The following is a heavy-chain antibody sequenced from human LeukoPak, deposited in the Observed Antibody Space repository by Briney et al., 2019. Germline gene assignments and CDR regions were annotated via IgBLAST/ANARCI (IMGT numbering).Heavy chain of an antibody. J-gene: IGHJ4*02. D-gene: IGHD4-17*01. Sequence: SETLSLTCTVSGGSISSYYWSWIRQPPGKGLEWIGYIYYSGSTNYNPSLKSRVTISVDTSKNQFSLKLSSVTAADTAVYHCARDVLDGDYFDYWGQGTLVTVSS. CDR2: IYYSGST. V-gene: IGHV4-59*01. CDR1: GGSISSYY. CDR3: ARDVLDGDYFDY.